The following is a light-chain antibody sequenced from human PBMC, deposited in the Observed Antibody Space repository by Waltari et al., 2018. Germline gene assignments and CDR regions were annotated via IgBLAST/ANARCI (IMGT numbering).Light chain of an antibody. CDR2: TND. Sequence: QSVLTQPPSASGTPGQRVTISCSGSRSNIGGNGVVWYQQVPGTAPKLFIQTNDRRPPGVPDRFSGSKSGTSASLAISGLQSEDEADYYCAAWDDSLNGVVFGGGTKLTVL. V-gene: IGLV1-44*01. CDR3: AAWDDSLNGVV. CDR1: RSNIGGNG. J-gene: IGLJ2*01.